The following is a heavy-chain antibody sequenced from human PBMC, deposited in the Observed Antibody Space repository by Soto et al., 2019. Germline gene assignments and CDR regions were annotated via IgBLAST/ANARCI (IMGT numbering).Heavy chain of an antibody. V-gene: IGHV4-31*03. Sequence: QVQLQESGPGLVKPSQTLSLTCTVSGGSISSGGYYWSWIRQHPGKGLEWIGYIYYSGSTYYNPSLKSRVTISVDTSKNQFSLKLSSVTAADTAVYYCARDEKRGVTTGFNVWGQGTTVTVSS. D-gene: IGHD4-17*01. CDR1: GGSISSGGYY. CDR2: IYYSGST. J-gene: IGHJ6*02. CDR3: ARDEKRGVTTGFNV.